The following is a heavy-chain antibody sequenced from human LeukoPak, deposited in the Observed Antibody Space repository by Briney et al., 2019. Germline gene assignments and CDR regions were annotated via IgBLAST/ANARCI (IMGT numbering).Heavy chain of an antibody. CDR2: INPSGGRT. CDR1: GYTFTSYY. V-gene: IGHV1-46*01. D-gene: IGHD2-8*01. Sequence: ASVKVSCKASGYTFTSYYMHWVRQAPGQGLEWMGIINPSGGRTSYAQKLQGRVTMTTDTSTSTAYMELRSLRSDDTAVYYCARRGLMVYAPEDMDVWGKGTTVTVSS. CDR3: ARRGLMVYAPEDMDV. J-gene: IGHJ6*03.